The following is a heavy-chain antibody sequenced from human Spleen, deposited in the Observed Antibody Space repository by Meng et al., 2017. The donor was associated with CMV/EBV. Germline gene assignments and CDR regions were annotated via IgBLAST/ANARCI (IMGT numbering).Heavy chain of an antibody. J-gene: IGHJ4*02. D-gene: IGHD6-19*01. V-gene: IGHV4-31*03. CDR3: ARVSSGWDYFDY. Sequence: QVQLQDSGPGLVKPPQTLSLTCTVSGGSVSSGGYYWTWIRQHPGKGLEWFGHIYYSGSTFYNPSLKRRVIISIDTSKNQFSLNLRSVTAADTAVYYCARVSSGWDYFDYWGQGTLVTVSS. CDR2: IYYSGST. CDR1: GGSVSSGGYY.